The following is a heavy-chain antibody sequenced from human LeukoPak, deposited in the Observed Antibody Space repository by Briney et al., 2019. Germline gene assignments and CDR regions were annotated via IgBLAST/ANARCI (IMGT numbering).Heavy chain of an antibody. CDR2: ISSSSIYI. CDR3: ARGRPLGANFWVY. Sequence: GGSLRLSCAASGFSFSSYSMNWVRQAPGKGLEWVSSISSSSIYINYADSVKGRFTIFRDNAKNSLFLQMNSLRAEDTAVYYCARGRPLGANFWVYWGQGTLVTVSS. CDR1: GFSFSSYS. D-gene: IGHD3-16*01. J-gene: IGHJ4*02. V-gene: IGHV3-21*01.